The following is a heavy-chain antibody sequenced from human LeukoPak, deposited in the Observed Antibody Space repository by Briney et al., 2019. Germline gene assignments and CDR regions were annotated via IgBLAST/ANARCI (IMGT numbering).Heavy chain of an antibody. CDR2: INHSGST. Sequence: PSETLSLTCAVYGGSFSGYYWSWIRQPPGKGLEWIGEINHSGSTNYNPSLKSRVTISVDTSKNQFSLKLSSVTAADTAVYYCARHGYSSSWYRPSLDYWGQGTLVTVSS. D-gene: IGHD6-13*01. V-gene: IGHV4-34*01. CDR3: ARHGYSSSWYRPSLDY. CDR1: GGSFSGYY. J-gene: IGHJ4*02.